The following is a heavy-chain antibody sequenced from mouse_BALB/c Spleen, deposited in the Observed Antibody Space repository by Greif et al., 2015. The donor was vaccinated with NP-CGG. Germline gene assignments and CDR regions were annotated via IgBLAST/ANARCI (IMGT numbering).Heavy chain of an antibody. J-gene: IGHJ2*01. CDR2: ISSGGSYT. Sequence: DVMLVESGGGLVKPGGSLKLSCAASGFTFSSYAMSWVRQTPEKRLEWVATISSGGSYTYYPDSVKGRFTISRDNAKNTLYLQMSSLRSEDTAMYYCARQGGLWDYWGQGTTLTVSS. CDR1: GFTFSSYA. CDR3: ARQGGLWDY. V-gene: IGHV5-9-1*01. D-gene: IGHD1-1*02.